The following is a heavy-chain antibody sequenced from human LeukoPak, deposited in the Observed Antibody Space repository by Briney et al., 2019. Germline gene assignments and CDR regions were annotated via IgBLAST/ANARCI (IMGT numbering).Heavy chain of an antibody. CDR2: TYHSGST. Sequence: SETLSLTCTVSGGSISRTGYSWSWIRQPPGQGLEWLAYTYHSGSTYYNPSLKSRLTISLDRSRNQFSLKLSSVTAADSAVYYCARGVDTASGDGFDIWGQGTMDTVSS. CDR3: ARGVDTASGDGFDI. V-gene: IGHV4-30-2*01. D-gene: IGHD5-18*01. CDR1: GGSISRTGYS. J-gene: IGHJ3*02.